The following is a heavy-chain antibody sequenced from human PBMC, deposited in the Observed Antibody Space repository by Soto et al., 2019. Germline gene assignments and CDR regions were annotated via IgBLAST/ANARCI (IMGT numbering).Heavy chain of an antibody. D-gene: IGHD1-26*01. Sequence: LETKSLTCTVSDGSIKHYDWSWIRQPPGKGLEWMGYIYYSGTTTNYNPSLKSRVTLSVDTSKNQFSLKLSSVTAADTAVYYCARLGGSYAVPHFDYWGQGTLVTVSS. CDR1: DGSIKHYD. J-gene: IGHJ4*02. CDR2: IYYSGTT. CDR3: ARLGGSYAVPHFDY. V-gene: IGHV4-59*08.